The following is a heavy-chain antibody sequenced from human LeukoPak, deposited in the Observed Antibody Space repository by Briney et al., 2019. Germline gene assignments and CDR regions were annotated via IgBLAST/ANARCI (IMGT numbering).Heavy chain of an antibody. Sequence: PSETRSLTCTVSGGSISSYCWSWIRQPPGKGLEWIGYVYYSGSTNYNPSLKSRITISVDTSKNQFSLNLSSVTAADTAVYYCARHRGSGVLYYFDFWGQGALVTVSS. V-gene: IGHV4-59*08. J-gene: IGHJ4*02. D-gene: IGHD6-19*01. CDR3: ARHRGSGVLYYFDF. CDR1: GGSISSYC. CDR2: VYYSGST.